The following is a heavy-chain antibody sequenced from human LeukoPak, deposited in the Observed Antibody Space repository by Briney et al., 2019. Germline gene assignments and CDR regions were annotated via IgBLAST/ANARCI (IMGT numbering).Heavy chain of an antibody. J-gene: IGHJ4*02. V-gene: IGHV4-31*03. CDR3: ARGYYDSSGYYYANALDY. CDR2: IYYSGST. CDR1: GGSISSGGYY. Sequence: PSETLSLTCTVSGGSISSGGYYWSRIRQHPGKGLVWIGYIYYSGSTYYNPSLKSRVTISVDTSKNQFSLKLSSVTAADTAVYYCARGYYDSSGYYYANALDYWGQGTLVTVSS. D-gene: IGHD3-22*01.